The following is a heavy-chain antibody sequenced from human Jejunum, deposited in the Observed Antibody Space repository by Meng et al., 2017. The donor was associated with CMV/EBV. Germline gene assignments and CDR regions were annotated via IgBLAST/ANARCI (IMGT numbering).Heavy chain of an antibody. D-gene: IGHD6-13*01. CDR3: ATDYRRGAGPN. Sequence: LSCAASGLDFNTYTMNWVRQAPGKGLEWVSSITSGSRYIFYTDSVKGRFTLSRDNAKKSLYLQMNSLRAADTAVYYCATDYRRGAGPNWGQGTLDTVSS. CDR1: GLDFNTYT. J-gene: IGHJ4*02. CDR2: ITSGSRYI. V-gene: IGHV3-21*01.